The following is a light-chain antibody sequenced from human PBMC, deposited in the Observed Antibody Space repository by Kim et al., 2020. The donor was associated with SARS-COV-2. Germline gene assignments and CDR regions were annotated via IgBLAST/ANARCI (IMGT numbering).Light chain of an antibody. CDR1: SSNIDMNY. CDR2: RRD. Sequence: QSVLTQPPSASGTPGQRGTLSCSGSSSNIDMNYVYWYQQVPGTAPKVLIYRRDQRPSGVPDQFSGSKSGTSASLAISGLRSEDEADYYCAAWDDSLSGRVFGGGTQLTVL. V-gene: IGLV1-47*01. CDR3: AAWDDSLSGRV. J-gene: IGLJ3*02.